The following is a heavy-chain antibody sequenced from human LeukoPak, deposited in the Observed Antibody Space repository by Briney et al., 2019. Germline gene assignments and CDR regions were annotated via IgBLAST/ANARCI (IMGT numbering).Heavy chain of an antibody. CDR3: AREVRAGFDY. Sequence: GGSLRLSCAASGFTFCDYYMRWIRQTRGEGLEWVSYISSSGSTIYYADSVKGRFTISRDNAKNSLYLQMNSQRAEDTAVYYCAREVRAGFDYWGQGTLGTVSS. CDR1: GFTFCDYY. V-gene: IGHV3-11*01. J-gene: IGHJ4*02. CDR2: ISSSGSTI. D-gene: IGHD6-19*01.